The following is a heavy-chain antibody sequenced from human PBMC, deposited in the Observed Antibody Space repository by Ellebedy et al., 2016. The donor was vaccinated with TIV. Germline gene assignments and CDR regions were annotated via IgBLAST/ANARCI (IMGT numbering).Heavy chain of an antibody. Sequence: GESLKISXAASGFTFSFYWMGWVRQAPGKGLEWLAFLSRDGSNKDYIDSVKGRFTISRDNSKNTLYLQTSSLRSEDTAVYYCAKQYSFHTPFDYWGQGTLVTVSS. CDR3: AKQYSFHTPFDY. CDR2: LSRDGSNK. CDR1: GFTFSFYW. J-gene: IGHJ4*02. V-gene: IGHV3-30*18. D-gene: IGHD1-26*01.